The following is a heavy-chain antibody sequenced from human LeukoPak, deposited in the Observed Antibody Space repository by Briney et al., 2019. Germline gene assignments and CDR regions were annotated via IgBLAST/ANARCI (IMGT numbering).Heavy chain of an antibody. CDR3: AKARLGYCSGGSCPLWFDP. D-gene: IGHD2-15*01. CDR2: ISYDGSNK. V-gene: IGHV3-30*18. CDR1: GFTFSNYG. J-gene: IGHJ5*02. Sequence: SGGSLRLSCAASGFTFSNYGMHWVRQAPGKGLEWVAVISYDGSNKYYADSVKGRFTISRDNSKNTLYLQMNSLRPEDTAVYSCAKARLGYCSGGSCPLWFDPWGQGTLVTVSS.